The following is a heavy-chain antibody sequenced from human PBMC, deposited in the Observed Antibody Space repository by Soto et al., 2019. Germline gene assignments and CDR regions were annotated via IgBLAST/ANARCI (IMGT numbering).Heavy chain of an antibody. V-gene: IGHV1-69*12. CDR1: GGTFSSYA. CDR3: ATQGLPICYYYGMDV. Sequence: QVQLVQSGAEVKKPGPSVKVSCKASGGTFSSYAISWVRQAPGQGLEWMGGIIPIFGTANYAQKFRGRVTITADEATSTAYMELSSLRSEDTAVYYCATQGLPICYYYGMDVWGQGTTGTVSS. D-gene: IGHD5-18*01. CDR2: IIPIFGTA. J-gene: IGHJ6*02.